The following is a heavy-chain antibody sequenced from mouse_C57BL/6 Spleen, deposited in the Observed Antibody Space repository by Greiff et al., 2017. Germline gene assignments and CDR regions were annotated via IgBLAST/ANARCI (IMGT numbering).Heavy chain of an antibody. D-gene: IGHD2-5*01. Sequence: QVQLQQPGAELVKPGASVKLSCKASGYTFTSYWMHWVKQRPGQGLEWIGMIHPNSGSTNYNEKFKSKATLTVDKSSSTAYMQLSSLTSEDSAVYYCAKAYYSNCRFAYWGQGTLVTVAA. V-gene: IGHV1-64*01. CDR1: GYTFTSYW. CDR3: AKAYYSNCRFAY. J-gene: IGHJ3*01. CDR2: IHPNSGST.